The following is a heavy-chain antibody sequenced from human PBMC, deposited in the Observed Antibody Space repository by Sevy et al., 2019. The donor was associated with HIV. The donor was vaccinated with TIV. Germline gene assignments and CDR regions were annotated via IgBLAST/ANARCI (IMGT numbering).Heavy chain of an antibody. D-gene: IGHD6-13*01. Sequence: GGSLRLSCAASGFTFSDHYMEWVRQAPGKGLEWVGRIRNKADSYTTEYAASVKGRLTISRDDSKNSLYLLMTSLKTEDTAVYYCATHAGIAAAGRVFDYWGQGTLVTVSS. CDR2: IRNKADSYTT. CDR3: ATHAGIAAAGRVFDY. V-gene: IGHV3-72*01. J-gene: IGHJ4*02. CDR1: GFTFSDHY.